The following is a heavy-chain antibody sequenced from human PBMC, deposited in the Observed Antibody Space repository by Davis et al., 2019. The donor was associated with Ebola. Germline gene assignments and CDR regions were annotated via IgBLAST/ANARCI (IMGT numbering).Heavy chain of an antibody. J-gene: IGHJ4*02. Sequence: GESLKISCAASGFTFSAYWMSWVRQAPGKGLEWVANIKPDGSEGYYADSVKGRFTISRDNAKNSLYLQMNSLRAEDTAMYYCARAQQWLEFSFDYWGLGTLVTVSS. CDR2: IKPDGSEG. CDR1: GFTFSAYW. D-gene: IGHD6-19*01. CDR3: ARAQQWLEFSFDY. V-gene: IGHV3-7*03.